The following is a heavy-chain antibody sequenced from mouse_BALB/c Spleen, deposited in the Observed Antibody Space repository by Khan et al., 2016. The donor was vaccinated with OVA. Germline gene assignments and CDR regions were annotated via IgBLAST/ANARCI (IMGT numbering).Heavy chain of an antibody. Sequence: EVELVESGGGLVKPGGSLKLSCSASGFTFSSYAMSWVRQTPEKRLECVATISTGGHYTFYPDRVTGRFTISRDNAKHTLYRQMSSLRSEDTAMYYCARSLVDYHAMDYWGQGTSVTVSS. J-gene: IGHJ4*01. CDR3: ARSLVDYHAMDY. V-gene: IGHV5-9-3*01. D-gene: IGHD2-2*01. CDR2: ISTGGHYT. CDR1: GFTFSSYA.